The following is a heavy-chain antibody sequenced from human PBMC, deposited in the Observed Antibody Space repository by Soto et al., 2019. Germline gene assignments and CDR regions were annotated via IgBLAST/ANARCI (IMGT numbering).Heavy chain of an antibody. CDR2: IYYTGST. J-gene: IGHJ4*02. V-gene: IGHV4-39*01. CDR3: AILHYYDSTGYYAPQYYFDY. Sequence: SETLSLTCTVSGGSISSSSYYWGWIRQPPGKGLEWIGTIYYTGSTYYNPSLKSRVTISVDTSKNQFSLKLRSVTAADTAVYFCAILHYYDSTGYYAPQYYFDYWGQGTLVTVSS. CDR1: GGSISSSSYY. D-gene: IGHD3-22*01.